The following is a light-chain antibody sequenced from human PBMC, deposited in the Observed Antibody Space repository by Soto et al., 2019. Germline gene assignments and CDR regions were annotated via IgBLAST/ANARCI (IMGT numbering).Light chain of an antibody. CDR3: CSYAGTYPYVV. J-gene: IGLJ2*01. Sequence: QSALTQPRSVSGSPGQSVTISCTGTSSDVGGYNFVSWYQHHPGKAPKVLIYDVSKRPSGVPDRFSGSKSGNTASLTISGLQAEDEADYHCCSYAGTYPYVVFGGGTKLTVL. V-gene: IGLV2-11*01. CDR1: SSDVGGYNF. CDR2: DVS.